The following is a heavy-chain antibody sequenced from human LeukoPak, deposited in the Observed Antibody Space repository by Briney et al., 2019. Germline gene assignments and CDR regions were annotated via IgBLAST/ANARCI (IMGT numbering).Heavy chain of an antibody. CDR1: GFTFDDYA. V-gene: IGHV3-43*02. CDR2: ISGDGIST. CDR3: ARGQSRYFDWYLGFFDY. J-gene: IGHJ4*02. D-gene: IGHD3-9*01. Sequence: GGSLRLSCAASGFTFDDYAMHWVRQAPGKGLEWVSLISGDGISTYYADSVKGRFTISRDNAKNSLYLQMNSLRADDTAVYYCARGQSRYFDWYLGFFDYWGQGTLVTVSS.